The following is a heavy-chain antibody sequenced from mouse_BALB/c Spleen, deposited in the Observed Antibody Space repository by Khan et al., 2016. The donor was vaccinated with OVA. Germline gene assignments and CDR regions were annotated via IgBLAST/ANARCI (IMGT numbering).Heavy chain of an antibody. J-gene: IGHJ2*01. D-gene: IGHD1-1*01. CDR1: GYSITSDYA. CDR3: ARVYGGYFTY. V-gene: IGHV3-2*02. Sequence: EVQLQESGPGLVKPSQSLSLTCTVTGYSITSDYAWNWIRQFPGNKLEWMGFISYSGNTNYNPSLKSRISITRDTSKNQFFLQLNSVTTEDTATYDCARVYGGYFTYGGQGTTLTVSS. CDR2: ISYSGNT.